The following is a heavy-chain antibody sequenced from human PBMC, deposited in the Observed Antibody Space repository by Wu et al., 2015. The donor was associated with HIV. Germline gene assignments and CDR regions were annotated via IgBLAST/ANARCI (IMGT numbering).Heavy chain of an antibody. Sequence: LVQSGPEAKRPGASVKVSCKASYILTTNPIGWVRQAPGQRLEWMGWMNPSNGHIQPAQKFQDRITMSADNSAHTVYMELRSLTSDDAAIYFCARVQFDPDYYTYFDLWGQGTLVTVSS. CDR2: MNPSNGHI. D-gene: IGHD4/OR15-4a*01. V-gene: IGHV1-18*01. CDR1: YILTTNP. J-gene: IGHJ5*01. CDR3: ARVQFDPDYYTYFDL.